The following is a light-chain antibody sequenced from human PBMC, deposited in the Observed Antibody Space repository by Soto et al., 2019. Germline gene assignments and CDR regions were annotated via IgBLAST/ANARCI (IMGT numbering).Light chain of an antibody. CDR2: GAS. CDR1: QSVSSN. Sequence: EIAMTQSPATLSVSPGERATLSCRASQSVSSNLAWYQQKPGQAPRLLIYGASTRATGIPARFSGSGSGTEFTLTISSLQSEDFAVYYCQQYNNWPTTFGGGTKVEIK. CDR3: QQYNNWPTT. V-gene: IGKV3-15*01. J-gene: IGKJ4*01.